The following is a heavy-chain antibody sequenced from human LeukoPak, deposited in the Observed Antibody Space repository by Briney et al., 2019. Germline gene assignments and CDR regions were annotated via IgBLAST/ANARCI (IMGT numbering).Heavy chain of an antibody. D-gene: IGHD2-2*01. CDR1: GYTFTSYY. CDR3: ARASKIGYCSSTSCSNWFDP. V-gene: IGHV1-46*01. CDR2: INPSGGST. J-gene: IGHJ5*02. Sequence: ASVKVSCKASGYTFTSYYMHWVRQAPGQGLEWMGIINPSGGSTSYAQKFQGRVTMTRDTSTSTVYMELSSLRSEDTAVYYCARASKIGYCSSTSCSNWFDPWGQGTLVTVSS.